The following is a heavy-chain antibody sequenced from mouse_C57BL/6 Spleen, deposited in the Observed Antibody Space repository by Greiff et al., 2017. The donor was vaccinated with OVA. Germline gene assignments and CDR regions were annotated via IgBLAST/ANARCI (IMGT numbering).Heavy chain of an antibody. CDR3: ARSDDYDVGYAMDY. J-gene: IGHJ4*01. D-gene: IGHD2-4*01. Sequence: VQLQQPGAELVRPGSSVKLSCKASGYTFTSYWMHWVKQGPIQGLEWIGNIDPSDSETHYNQKFKDKATLTVDKSSSTAYMQLSSLTSEDSAVYYCARSDDYDVGYAMDYWGQGTSVTVSS. CDR1: GYTFTSYW. V-gene: IGHV1-52*01. CDR2: IDPSDSET.